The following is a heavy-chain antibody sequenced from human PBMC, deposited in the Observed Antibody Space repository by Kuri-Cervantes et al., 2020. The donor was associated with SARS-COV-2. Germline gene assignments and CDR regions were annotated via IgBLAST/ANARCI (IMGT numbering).Heavy chain of an antibody. J-gene: IGHJ6*03. D-gene: IGHD3-10*01. CDR1: GFTFSSYS. V-gene: IGHV3-21*01. CDR3: ARRFSVSYYFYYIDV. Sequence: GESLKISCAASGFTFSSYSMNWVRQAPGKGLEWVSSISSSSSYIYYADSVKGRFTISRDNAKNTLYLQMNSLRAEDTAVYYCARRFSVSYYFYYIDVWGKGATVTVSS. CDR2: ISSSSSYI.